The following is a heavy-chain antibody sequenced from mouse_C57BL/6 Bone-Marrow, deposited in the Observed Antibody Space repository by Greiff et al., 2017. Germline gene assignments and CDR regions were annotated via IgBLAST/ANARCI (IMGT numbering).Heavy chain of an antibody. CDR2: IDPSDSYT. J-gene: IGHJ4*01. Sequence: QVQLQQPGAELVKPGASVTLSCKASGYTFTSYWMQWVKQRPGQGLEWIGEIDPSDSYTNYNQKFKGKATLTVDTSSSTAYMQLSSLTSEDSAVYYCARGITTVVGDYAMDYWGQGTSGTVSS. CDR3: ARGITTVVGDYAMDY. CDR1: GYTFTSYW. D-gene: IGHD1-1*01. V-gene: IGHV1-50*01.